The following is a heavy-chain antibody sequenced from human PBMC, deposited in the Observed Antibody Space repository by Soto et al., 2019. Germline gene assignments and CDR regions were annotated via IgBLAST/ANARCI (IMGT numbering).Heavy chain of an antibody. V-gene: IGHV1-69*14. D-gene: IGHD1-1*01. CDR1: GGTLNSYA. Sequence: QVQLVQSGVEVKKPGSSVKVSCKASGGTLNSYAIDWVRQAPGQGLEWMGGIIPIFGNTYYAQRLQGRVTVTPGTXTRTAYKASSTLSSEDTAVYYYARATGTGSEYNFYYYGMDVWGQGTTVIVS. J-gene: IGHJ6*02. CDR3: ARATGTGSEYNFYYYGMDV. CDR2: IIPIFGNT.